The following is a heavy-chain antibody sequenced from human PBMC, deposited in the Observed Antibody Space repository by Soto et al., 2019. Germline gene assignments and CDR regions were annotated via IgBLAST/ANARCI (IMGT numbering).Heavy chain of an antibody. D-gene: IGHD3-16*01. CDR2: TSEDGSNK. CDR3: ARWGTTGGLDV. V-gene: IGHV3-30*19. Sequence: QVQLVESGGGVVQPGTSLRLSCVGSGFTFRSYVIHWVRQAPGQGLEWVALTSEDGSNKYYDDSGKGRFTISRDNSRNTVDLQMDNLRLEYTAIYYCARWGTTGGLDVWGQGTLVSVSS. J-gene: IGHJ4*02. CDR1: GFTFRSYV.